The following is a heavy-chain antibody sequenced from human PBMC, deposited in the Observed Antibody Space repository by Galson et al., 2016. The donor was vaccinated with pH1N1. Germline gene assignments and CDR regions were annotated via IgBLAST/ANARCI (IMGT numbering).Heavy chain of an antibody. J-gene: IGHJ6*02. D-gene: IGHD2-2*01. V-gene: IGHV1-69*13. CDR2: IIPMFDTT. CDR3: ARKTLSNQDRNFFEYDLDV. Sequence: SVKVSCKASGGTFSSYAISWVRQAPGQGLEWMGGIIPMFDTTNYAQKFQGRVTITADESTSTAYMELSSLRSEDTAMYYCARKTLSNQDRNFFEYDLDVWGQGTTVTVSS. CDR1: GGTFSSYA.